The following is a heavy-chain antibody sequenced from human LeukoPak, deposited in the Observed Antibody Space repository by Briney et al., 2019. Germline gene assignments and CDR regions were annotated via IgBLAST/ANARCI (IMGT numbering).Heavy chain of an antibody. J-gene: IGHJ4*02. D-gene: IGHD2-2*02. CDR3: VPYCSSTSCYTPPPYYFDY. Sequence: PGGSLRLSCAASGFTFSSYAMSWVRQAPGKGPEWVSAISGSGGSTYYADSVKGRFTISRDNSKSTLYLQMNSLRAEDTAVYYCVPYCSSTSCYTPPPYYFDYWGQGTLVTVSS. CDR2: ISGSGGST. V-gene: IGHV3-23*01. CDR1: GFTFSSYA.